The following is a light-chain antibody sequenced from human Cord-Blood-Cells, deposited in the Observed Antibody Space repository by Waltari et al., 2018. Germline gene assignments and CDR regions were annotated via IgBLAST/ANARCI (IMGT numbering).Light chain of an antibody. CDR1: KIVSSY. CDR3: QQRSNWPPNT. Sequence: EIVLTQSPATLSLSPGERATLSCRASKIVSSYLAWYQQKPGQAPRLLIYGASNRATGIPARFSGSGSGTDFTLTISSLEPEDFAVYYCQQRSNWPPNTFGPGTKVDIK. J-gene: IGKJ3*01. CDR2: GAS. V-gene: IGKV3-11*01.